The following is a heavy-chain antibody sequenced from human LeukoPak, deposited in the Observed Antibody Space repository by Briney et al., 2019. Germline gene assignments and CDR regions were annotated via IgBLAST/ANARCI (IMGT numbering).Heavy chain of an antibody. D-gene: IGHD3-22*01. Sequence: GSLRLSCTASGFTFSSYGIHWVRQAPGKGLEWVAVIWYDGSKKYYADSVKGRFTISRDNSKNTLNLQMNSLRAEDTAVYYCARATDYYDSSGYYSDFDYWGQGTLVTVSS. CDR3: ARATDYYDSSGYYSDFDY. J-gene: IGHJ4*02. CDR2: IWYDGSKK. CDR1: GFTFSSYG. V-gene: IGHV3-33*01.